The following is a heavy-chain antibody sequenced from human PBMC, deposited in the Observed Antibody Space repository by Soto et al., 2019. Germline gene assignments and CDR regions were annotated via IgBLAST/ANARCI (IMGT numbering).Heavy chain of an antibody. D-gene: IGHD1-26*01. V-gene: IGHV4-59*01. J-gene: IGHJ4*02. CDR1: GGSISRYS. CDR3: ARGLVETPGGWGD. Sequence: PSETLSLTCTVSGGSISRYSWSWIRQPPGKGLECIGCIYYSGSTDYNPSLRGRVTISVDTSKNQFSLRLSSVSAVDTAVYYCARGLVETPGGWGDWGQGTQVTVSS. CDR2: IYYSGST.